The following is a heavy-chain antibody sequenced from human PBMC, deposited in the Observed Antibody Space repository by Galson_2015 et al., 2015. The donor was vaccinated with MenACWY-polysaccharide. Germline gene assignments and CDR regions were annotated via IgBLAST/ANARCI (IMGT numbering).Heavy chain of an antibody. D-gene: IGHD3-22*01. CDR3: ARRYLMDGSALAL. CDR1: GYRFSNYA. V-gene: IGHV3-30-3*01. Sequence: SLRLSCAASGYRFSNYAMHWVRQAPGKGLEWVAVITHDGGITVYVDSVKGRFIISRDNSKNTLYLQMNSLRSEDTGVYYCARRYLMDGSALALWGQETLTTVSS. J-gene: IGHJ4*02. CDR2: ITHDGGIT.